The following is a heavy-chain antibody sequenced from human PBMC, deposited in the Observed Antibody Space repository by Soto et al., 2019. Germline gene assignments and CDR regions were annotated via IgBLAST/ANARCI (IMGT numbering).Heavy chain of an antibody. CDR3: TRDRSGANFKY. CDR2: INPDNGDT. V-gene: IGHV1-2*02. Sequence: QVQLVQSGAEVREPGASVKVSCKPSGATFSGNFFHWVRQAPGQGLEWMGWINPDNGDTNYAQKFQDRVTMTRDTSISTAYMDLSRLRSDDTAVYFCTRDRSGANFKYCGQGTLVTVSS. CDR1: GATFSGNF. J-gene: IGHJ4*02. D-gene: IGHD3-10*01.